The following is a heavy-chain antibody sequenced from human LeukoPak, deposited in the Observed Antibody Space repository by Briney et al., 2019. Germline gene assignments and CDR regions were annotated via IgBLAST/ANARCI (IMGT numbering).Heavy chain of an antibody. CDR2: IYTSGST. J-gene: IGHJ5*02. CDR1: GGSISSYY. Sequence: PSETLSLTCTVSGGSISSYYWSWIRQPAGKGLEWIGRIYTSGSTNYNPSLKSRVTMSVDTSKNQFSLKLSSVTAADTAVYYCARGSSGWDSGGGYNWFDPWGQGTLVTVSS. V-gene: IGHV4-4*07. D-gene: IGHD6-19*01. CDR3: ARGSSGWDSGGGYNWFDP.